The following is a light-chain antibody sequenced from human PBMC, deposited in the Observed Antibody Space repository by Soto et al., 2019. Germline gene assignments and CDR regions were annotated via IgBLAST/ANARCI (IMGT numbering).Light chain of an antibody. Sequence: EIVMTQSPATLSVSPGERATLSCRASQSVSSNLAWYQQKPGQAPRLLIYGASTRAPGIPARFSGSGSGTEFTLTIRSLHSEDIAIYSCQHYHNWPRSFVQGTKVEIK. CDR1: QSVSSN. CDR2: GAS. CDR3: QHYHNWPRS. J-gene: IGKJ1*01. V-gene: IGKV3-15*01.